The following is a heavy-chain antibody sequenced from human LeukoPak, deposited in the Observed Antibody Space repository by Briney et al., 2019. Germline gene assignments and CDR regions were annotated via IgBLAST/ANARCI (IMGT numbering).Heavy chain of an antibody. Sequence: GGSLRLSCAASEFTFSGYWMNWVRQAPGKGPGWVANINQDGSEKHYVDSVKGRFNISRDNAKNSLFLQMNSLRVEDTAVFYCARDGFVGAADYWGQGTLVTVSS. J-gene: IGHJ4*02. D-gene: IGHD6-13*01. CDR3: ARDGFVGAADY. V-gene: IGHV3-7*01. CDR1: EFTFSGYW. CDR2: INQDGSEK.